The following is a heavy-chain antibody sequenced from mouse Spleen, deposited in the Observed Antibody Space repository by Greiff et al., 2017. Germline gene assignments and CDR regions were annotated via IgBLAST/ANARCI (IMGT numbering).Heavy chain of an antibody. Sequence: EVKLVESGGGLVKRGGSLKLSCAASGFTFSSYAMSWVRQTPEKRLEWVATISSGGGNTYYPDSVKGRFTISRDNAKNTLYLQMSSLKSEDTAMYYCARQKEYGNYAMDYWGQGTSVTVSS. D-gene: IGHD2-10*02. V-gene: IGHV5-9*04. CDR1: GFTFSSYA. CDR2: ISSGGGNT. CDR3: ARQKEYGNYAMDY. J-gene: IGHJ4*01.